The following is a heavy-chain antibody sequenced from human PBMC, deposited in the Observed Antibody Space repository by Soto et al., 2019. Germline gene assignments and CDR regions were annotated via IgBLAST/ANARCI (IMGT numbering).Heavy chain of an antibody. CDR3: AAYCSGGSCYRRAFDY. CDR1: GFTFSSYS. V-gene: IGHV3-21*01. D-gene: IGHD2-15*01. CDR2: ISSSSSYI. J-gene: IGHJ4*02. Sequence: EVQLVESGGGLVKPGGSLRLSCAASGFTFSSYSMNWVRKAPGKGLEWVSSISSSSSYIYYADSVKGRFTISRDNAKNSLYLQMNSLRAEDTAVYYCAAYCSGGSCYRRAFDYWGQGTLVTVSS.